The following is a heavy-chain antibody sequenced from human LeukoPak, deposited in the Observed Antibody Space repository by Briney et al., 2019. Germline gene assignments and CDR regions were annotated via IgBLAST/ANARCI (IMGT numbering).Heavy chain of an antibody. J-gene: IGHJ6*03. CDR1: GGSISSYY. CDR2: IYYSGST. V-gene: IGHV4-59*12. CDR3: AIPSSIWFGELSPYYMDV. D-gene: IGHD3-10*01. Sequence: SSETLSLTCTVSGGSISSYYWSWIRQPPGKGLEWIGYIYYSGSTNYNPSLKSRVTISVDTSKNQFSLKLSSVTAADTAVYYCAIPSSIWFGELSPYYMDVWGKGTTVTVSS.